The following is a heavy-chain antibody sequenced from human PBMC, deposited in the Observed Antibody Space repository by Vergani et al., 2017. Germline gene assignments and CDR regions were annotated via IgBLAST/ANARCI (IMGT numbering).Heavy chain of an antibody. Sequence: EVELVQSGPEMRKPGESLKISCKGSEYSFGNYWIGWVRQMTGKGLDWMGIIYPADSDTRYSPSFQGQVTISADKSISTSFLQWDSLKASDTALYYCARHTTYTDSWGQGTLVTVSS. CDR2: IYPADSDT. V-gene: IGHV5-51*01. CDR3: ARHTTYTDS. D-gene: IGHD1-1*01. J-gene: IGHJ4*02. CDR1: EYSFGNYW.